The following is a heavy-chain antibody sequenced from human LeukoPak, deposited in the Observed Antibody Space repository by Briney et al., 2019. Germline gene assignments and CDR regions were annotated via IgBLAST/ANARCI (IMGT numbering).Heavy chain of an antibody. D-gene: IGHD3-9*01. CDR3: ARQRGDILTGYYMPRGFDY. CDR2: ISSSGSTI. V-gene: IGHV3-48*03. Sequence: TGGSLRLSCAASGFTFSSYEMTWVRQAPGKGLEWVSYISSSGSTIYYADSVKGRFTISRDNAKNSLYLQMNSLRAEDTAVYYCARQRGDILTGYYMPRGFDYRGQGTLVTVSS. CDR1: GFTFSSYE. J-gene: IGHJ4*02.